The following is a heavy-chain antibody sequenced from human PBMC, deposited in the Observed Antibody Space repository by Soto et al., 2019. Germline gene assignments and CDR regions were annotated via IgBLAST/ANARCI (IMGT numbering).Heavy chain of an antibody. Sequence: ASVKVSCKASGYTFTSYGISWVRQAPGQGLEWMGWISAYNGNTNYAQKLQGRVTMTTDTSTSTAYMELRSLRSDDTAVYYCARDHREAVAGTVFGYWGQGTPVTSPQ. CDR3: ARDHREAVAGTVFGY. V-gene: IGHV1-18*01. CDR2: ISAYNGNT. J-gene: IGHJ4*02. D-gene: IGHD6-19*01. CDR1: GYTFTSYG.